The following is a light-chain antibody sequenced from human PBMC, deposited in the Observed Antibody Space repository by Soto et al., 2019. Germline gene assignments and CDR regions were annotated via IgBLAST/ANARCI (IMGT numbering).Light chain of an antibody. V-gene: IGKV1-39*01. CDR3: QQSYSTPPT. Sequence: DIQMTQSPSSLSASVGDRVTITCRASQSISSYLNWYQQKPVKAPKLLIYAASSLQSGVPSRFSGSGSGTDFTLTISSLQPEDFATYYCQQSYSTPPTFGQGNKLEIK. CDR1: QSISSY. CDR2: AAS. J-gene: IGKJ2*01.